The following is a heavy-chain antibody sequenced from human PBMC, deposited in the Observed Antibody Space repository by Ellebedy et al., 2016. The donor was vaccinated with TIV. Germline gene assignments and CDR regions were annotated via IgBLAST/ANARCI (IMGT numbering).Heavy chain of an antibody. CDR1: GLTFSRYW. CDR3: TGWRSGDPT. J-gene: IGHJ5*02. V-gene: IGHV3-72*01. Sequence: PGGSLRLSCVDSGLTFSRYWMSWVRQTPGKGLEWVGRTRNKPNNYTTEYAASVKGRFTISRDDSKNSLYLQMNSLKIEDTAVYYCTGWRSGDPTWGQGTLVTVSS. CDR2: TRNKPNNYTT. D-gene: IGHD4-17*01.